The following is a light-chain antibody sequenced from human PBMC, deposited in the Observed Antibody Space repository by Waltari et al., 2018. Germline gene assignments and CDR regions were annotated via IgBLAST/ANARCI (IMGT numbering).Light chain of an antibody. CDR1: QSPVHSDGNTY. Sequence: VVLPQSPLSRSVTLGKPSPISGSSTQSPVHSDGNTYLSLFHQRPGQSPRRLIYKVSNRDSGVPDRFSGSGSGTDFTLKISRVEAEDVGVFYCMQGSHWPRTFGGGTKVEIK. J-gene: IGKJ4*01. V-gene: IGKV2-30*02. CDR2: KVS. CDR3: MQGSHWPRT.